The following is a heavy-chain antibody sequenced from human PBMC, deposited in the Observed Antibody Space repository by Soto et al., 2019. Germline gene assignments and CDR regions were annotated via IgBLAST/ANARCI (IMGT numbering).Heavy chain of an antibody. D-gene: IGHD2-2*01. Sequence: EVQLLESGGGLVQPGGSLRLSCAASGFSVTSYAMSWLRQAPGKGLEWVSVLSGCGIGKDYADSVKGRFTISRDNSRNTLYLQMSGLRVEDTAVYYCAKDRYCSATSCQDFGSWGQGTLVTVSS. J-gene: IGHJ4*02. CDR2: LSGCGIGK. CDR3: AKDRYCSATSCQDFGS. V-gene: IGHV3-23*01. CDR1: GFSVTSYA.